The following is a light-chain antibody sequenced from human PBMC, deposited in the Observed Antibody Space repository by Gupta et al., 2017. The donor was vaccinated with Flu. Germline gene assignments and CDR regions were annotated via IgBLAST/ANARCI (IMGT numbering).Light chain of an antibody. Sequence: TSAVPASIACRSTKSRRARQDVDNYVDWYEQKPGQSPQLLIYAASCRDSGVSDRFSGSGSGTDFTLKISRVEAEDVGTYYCMQCKEYPYTFGQGTKVEI. CDR1: KSRRARQDVDNY. J-gene: IGKJ2*01. CDR3: MQCKEYPYT. CDR2: AAS. V-gene: IGKV2-40*01.